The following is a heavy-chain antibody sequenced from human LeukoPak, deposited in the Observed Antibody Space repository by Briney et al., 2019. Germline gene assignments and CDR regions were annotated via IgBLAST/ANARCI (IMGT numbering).Heavy chain of an antibody. CDR2: IRYDGSNK. CDR1: GFTFSSYG. Sequence: PGGSLRLSCAASGFTFSSYGMHWVRQAPGKGLEWVAFIRYDGSNKYYADSVKGRFTISRDNAKNSLYLQMNSLRAEDTALYYCAKDIDGSGSGLDYWGQGTLVTVSS. V-gene: IGHV3-30*02. D-gene: IGHD3-10*01. CDR3: AKDIDGSGSGLDY. J-gene: IGHJ4*02.